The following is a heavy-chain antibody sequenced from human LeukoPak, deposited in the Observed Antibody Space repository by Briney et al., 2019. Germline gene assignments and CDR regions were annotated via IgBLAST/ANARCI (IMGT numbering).Heavy chain of an antibody. Sequence: PSETLSLTCTVSGGSISSYYWGWIRQPPGKGLEWIGYIYYSGSTNYNPSLKSRVTISVDTSKNQFSLKLSSVTAADTAVYYCARGAMVRGVTKFDYWGQGTLVTVSS. CDR2: IYYSGST. CDR1: GGSISSYY. V-gene: IGHV4-59*01. J-gene: IGHJ4*02. CDR3: ARGAMVRGVTKFDY. D-gene: IGHD3-10*01.